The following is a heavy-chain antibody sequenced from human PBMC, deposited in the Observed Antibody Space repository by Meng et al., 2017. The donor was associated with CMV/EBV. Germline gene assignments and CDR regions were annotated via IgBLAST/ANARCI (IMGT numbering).Heavy chain of an antibody. Sequence: SETLSLTCTVSGGSISSSSYYWGWIRQPPGKGLEWIGSIYYSGSTYYNPSLKSRVTISVDTSKNQFSLKLSSVTAADTAVYYCARLRYNWKYGADYWGQGTLVTVSS. J-gene: IGHJ4*02. V-gene: IGHV4-39*01. CDR3: ARLRYNWKYGADY. D-gene: IGHD1-20*01. CDR2: IYYSGST. CDR1: GGSISSSSYY.